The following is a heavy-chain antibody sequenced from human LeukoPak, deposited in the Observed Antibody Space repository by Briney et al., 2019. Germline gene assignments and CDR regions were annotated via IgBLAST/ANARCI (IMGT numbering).Heavy chain of an antibody. CDR1: GFTFSDYW. J-gene: IGHJ5*02. CDR2: IKRDGSQK. CDR3: ARLGLEVGGPNWFDP. V-gene: IGHV3-7*01. D-gene: IGHD1-1*01. Sequence: GESLRLSCAASGFTFSDYWMSWVRQAPGKGLEWVAHIKRDGSQKYYLDSVKGRFTISRDNAKNSLYLQMNSLRVEDTAVYYCARLGLEVGGPNWFDPWGQGTLVTVSS.